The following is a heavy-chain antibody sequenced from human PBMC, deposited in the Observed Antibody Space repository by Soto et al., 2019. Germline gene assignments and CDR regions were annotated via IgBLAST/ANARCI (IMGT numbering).Heavy chain of an antibody. CDR3: ARAPPDDYYGMDV. CDR1: GFTFSSYS. Sequence: EVQLVESGGGLVKPGGSLRLSCAASGFTFSSYSMNWVRQAPGKGLEWVSSISSSSSYIYYADAVKGRFTISRENAKNSLYLQMNSLRDEDTAVYYCARAPPDDYYGMDVWGQGTTVTVYS. V-gene: IGHV3-21*01. CDR2: ISSSSSYI. J-gene: IGHJ6*02.